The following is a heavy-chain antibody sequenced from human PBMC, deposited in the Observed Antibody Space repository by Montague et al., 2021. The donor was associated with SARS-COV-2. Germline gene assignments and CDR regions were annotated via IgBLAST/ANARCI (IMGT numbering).Heavy chain of an antibody. CDR2: TYYRSKWYN. Sequence: CAISGDSDSGKRASWRWVRQSPSRDLEWLGRTYYRSKWYNDYAVSVKSRITINPDTSKNQISLQLNSVAPEDTAVYYCARTSASSDYWGQGTLVTVSS. CDR3: ARTSASSDY. CDR1: GDSDSGKRAS. V-gene: IGHV6-1*01. J-gene: IGHJ4*02. D-gene: IGHD1-26*01.